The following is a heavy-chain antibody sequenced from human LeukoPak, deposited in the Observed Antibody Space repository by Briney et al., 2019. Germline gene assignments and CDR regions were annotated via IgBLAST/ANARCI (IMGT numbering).Heavy chain of an antibody. D-gene: IGHD3-10*01. CDR1: GGSISSSSYY. Sequence: SETLSLTCTVSGGSISSSSYYWGWIRQPPGKGLEWIGSIYYSGSTYYNPSLKSRVTISVDTSKNQFSLKLSSVTAADTAVYYCARQGGLLWFGESYPHDYWGQGTLVTVSS. CDR3: ARQGGLLWFGESYPHDY. CDR2: IYYSGST. V-gene: IGHV4-39*01. J-gene: IGHJ4*02.